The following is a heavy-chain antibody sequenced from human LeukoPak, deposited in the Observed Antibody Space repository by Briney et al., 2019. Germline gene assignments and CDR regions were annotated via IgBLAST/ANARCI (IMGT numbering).Heavy chain of an antibody. CDR1: GGSISSGGYY. Sequence: PSQTLSLTCTVSGGSISSGGYYWSWIRQHPGKGLEWIGYIYYSGSTYYNPSLKSRVTISVDTSKNQFSLKLSSVTAADTAVYYCAGWERLYYYYGMDVWGQGTTVTVSS. J-gene: IGHJ6*02. D-gene: IGHD1-1*01. CDR3: AGWERLYYYYGMDV. CDR2: IYYSGST. V-gene: IGHV4-31*03.